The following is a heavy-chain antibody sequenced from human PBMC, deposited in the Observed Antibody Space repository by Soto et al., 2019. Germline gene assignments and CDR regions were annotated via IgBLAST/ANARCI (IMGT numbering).Heavy chain of an antibody. D-gene: IGHD3-9*01. J-gene: IGHJ6*02. CDR1: GGSISSSNW. V-gene: IGHV4-4*02. CDR2: IYHSGST. Sequence: SETLSLTCAVSGGSISSSNWWSWVRQPPGKGLEWIGEIYHSGSTNYNPSLKSRVTISVDKSKNQFSLKLSSVTAADTAVYYCASGYDILTGYQDYYYGMDVWGQGTTVTVSS. CDR3: ASGYDILTGYQDYYYGMDV.